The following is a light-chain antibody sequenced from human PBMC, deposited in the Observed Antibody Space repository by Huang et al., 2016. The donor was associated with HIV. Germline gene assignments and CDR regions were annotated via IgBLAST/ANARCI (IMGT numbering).Light chain of an antibody. J-gene: IGKJ2*01. CDR1: QSVSSN. V-gene: IGKV3-15*01. CDR3: QQYSDGYT. CDR2: DTS. Sequence: ETVMTQSPVTLAVSPGERATLTCRASQSVSSNLAWYQHRHGQAPRFLMYDTSTSATGIPAGCSGSGSGTEFTLTISGLQAEEFAVYYCQQYSDGYTFGQGTKVDVK.